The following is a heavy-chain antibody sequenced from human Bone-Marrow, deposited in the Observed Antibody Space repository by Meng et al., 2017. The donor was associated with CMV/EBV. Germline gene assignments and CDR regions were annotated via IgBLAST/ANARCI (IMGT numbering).Heavy chain of an antibody. CDR2: IIPILGIA. CDR3: ARDYHDFWSGYPLYNWFDP. D-gene: IGHD3-3*01. V-gene: IGHV1-69*04. J-gene: IGHJ5*02. Sequence: SVKVSCKASGYTFTGYYMHWVRQAPGQGLEWMGRIIPILGIANYAQKFQGRVTITADKSTSTAYMELSSLRSEDTAVYYCARDYHDFWSGYPLYNWFDPWGQGTLVTVSS. CDR1: GYTFTGYY.